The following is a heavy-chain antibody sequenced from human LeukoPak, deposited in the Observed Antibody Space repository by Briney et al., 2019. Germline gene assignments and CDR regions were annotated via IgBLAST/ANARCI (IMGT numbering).Heavy chain of an antibody. J-gene: IGHJ5*01. V-gene: IGHV3-30*18. D-gene: IGHD2-21*02. CDR3: AKRSDVVTSIPDS. CDR1: GYTFSGYA. Sequence: PGGSLRLSCAASGYTFSGYAIHWVRQAPGKGLEWVAVISYDGRTEYYADSVKGRFTISRDNSKNTAYLQINSLRGEDTAVYYCAKRSDVVTSIPDSWGQGTLVTVSS. CDR2: ISYDGRTE.